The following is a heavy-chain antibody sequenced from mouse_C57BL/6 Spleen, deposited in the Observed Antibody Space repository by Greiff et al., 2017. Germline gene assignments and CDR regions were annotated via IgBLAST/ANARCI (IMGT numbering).Heavy chain of an antibody. CDR1: GYAFSSYW. CDR2: IYPGDGDT. J-gene: IGHJ1*03. Sequence: QVQLQQSGAELVKPGASVKISCKASGYAFSSYWMNWVKQRPGKGLEWIGQIYPGDGDTNYNGKFKGKATLTADKSSSTAYMQLRSLTSEDSAVYFCAREYYYGSSHWYFDVWGTGTTVTVSS. CDR3: AREYYYGSSHWYFDV. V-gene: IGHV1-80*01. D-gene: IGHD1-1*01.